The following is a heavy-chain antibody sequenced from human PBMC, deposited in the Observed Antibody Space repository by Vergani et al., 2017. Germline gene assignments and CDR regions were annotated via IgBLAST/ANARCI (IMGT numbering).Heavy chain of an antibody. CDR1: GFTVSSNY. Sequence: VQLVESGGGVVQPGRSLRLSCAASGFTVSSNYMSWVRQAPGKGLEWVSVIYSGGSTYYADSVKGRFTISRDNSKNTLYLQINSLRAEDTAVYYCARDLSDMSIAVAGGGQWGQGTLVTVSS. V-gene: IGHV3-66*02. CDR3: ARDLSDMSIAVAGGGQ. J-gene: IGHJ4*02. D-gene: IGHD6-19*01. CDR2: IYSGGST.